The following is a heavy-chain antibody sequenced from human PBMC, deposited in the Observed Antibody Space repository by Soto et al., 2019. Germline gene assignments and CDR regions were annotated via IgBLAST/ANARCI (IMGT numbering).Heavy chain of an antibody. CDR1: GYSFTGYY. Sequence: VASVKVSCKASGYSFTGYYIHWVRQAPGQGLEWMGYINPNSGDTRYAQDLQGRVTMTRDTSINTASMELRRLTSDDTAVYYCARDGVALGGDSRDQGTLVT. J-gene: IGHJ4*02. CDR2: INPNSGDT. D-gene: IGHD3-16*01. V-gene: IGHV1-2*02. CDR3: ARDGVALGGDS.